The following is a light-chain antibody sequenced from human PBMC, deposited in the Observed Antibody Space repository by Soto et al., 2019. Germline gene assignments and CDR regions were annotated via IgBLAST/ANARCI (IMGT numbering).Light chain of an antibody. CDR3: QQYGSYSPWT. CDR1: QSIGSW. Sequence: DIQMTQSPSTLSASVGDRVTITCRASQSIGSWLAWYQQKPGKAPKLLIYKASSLESGVPSRFSGSGSGTEFTLTISSLXPDDFASYYCQQYGSYSPWTFGQGTKVEIK. CDR2: KAS. V-gene: IGKV1-5*03. J-gene: IGKJ1*01.